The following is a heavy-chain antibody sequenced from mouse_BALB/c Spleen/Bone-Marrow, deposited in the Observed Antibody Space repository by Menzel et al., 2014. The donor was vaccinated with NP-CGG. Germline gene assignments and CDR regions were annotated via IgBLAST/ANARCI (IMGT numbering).Heavy chain of an antibody. CDR2: ISDAGSYT. V-gene: IGHV5-4*02. CDR1: GFTFSDYY. CDR3: ARDGDYRYAWFAY. Sequence: EVHLVESGGGLVKPGGSLKLSCAASGFTFSDYYMYWVRQTPEKRLEWVATISDAGSYTYYPDSVKGRFTISRDNAKNNLYLQMISLKSDDTAMYYCARDGDYRYAWFAYWGQGTLVTVST. D-gene: IGHD2-14*01. J-gene: IGHJ3*01.